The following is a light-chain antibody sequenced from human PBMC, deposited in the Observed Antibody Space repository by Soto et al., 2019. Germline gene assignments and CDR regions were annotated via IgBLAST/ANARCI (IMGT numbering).Light chain of an antibody. CDR1: QGVSSY. CDR3: QQLNSYPPY. V-gene: IGKV1-9*01. Sequence: IQWTQSPSSLSASVGGRVTITCRASQGVSSYLAWYQQKPGNAPKLLIYAASTLQSGVPSRFSGSGSGTDFTLTIRSLQPEDFATYYCQQLNSYPPYFGGGTKV. J-gene: IGKJ4*01. CDR2: AAS.